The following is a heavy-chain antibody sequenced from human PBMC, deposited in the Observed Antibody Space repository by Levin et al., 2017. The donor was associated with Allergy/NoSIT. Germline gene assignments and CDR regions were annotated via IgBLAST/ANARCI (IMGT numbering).Heavy chain of an antibody. V-gene: IGHV3-23*01. D-gene: IGHD2-2*01. J-gene: IGHJ6*04. CDR2: LSGSGGSI. CDR3: ARYCSSTSSYVRYGRDG. Sequence: SCAASGFTFSSYAMSWVRQAPGKGLEWVSTLSGSGGSIYYADSVKGRFTISRDNSKNTLSLQLNSLRAEDTALYYCARYCSSTSSYVRYGRDGWGKGTTVTVSS. CDR1: GFTFSSYA.